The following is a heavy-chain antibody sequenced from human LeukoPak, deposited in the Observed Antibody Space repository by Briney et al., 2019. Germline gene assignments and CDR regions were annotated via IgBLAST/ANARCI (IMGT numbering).Heavy chain of an antibody. D-gene: IGHD3-9*01. CDR2: INHSGST. CDR3: ARGSRDILTGYYRGAPGRPFDY. V-gene: IGHV4-34*01. J-gene: IGHJ4*02. Sequence: SETLSLTCAVYGGSFSGYYWSWIRQPPGKGLEWIGEINHSGSTNYNPSLKSRVTISVDTSKNQFSLKLSSVTAADTAVYYCARGSRDILTGYYRGAPGRPFDYWGQGTLVTVSS. CDR1: GGSFSGYY.